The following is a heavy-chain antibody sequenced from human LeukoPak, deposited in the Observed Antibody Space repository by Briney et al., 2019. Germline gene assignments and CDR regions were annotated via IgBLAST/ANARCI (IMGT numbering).Heavy chain of an antibody. CDR3: ARGLSGMVRGVGWFDP. Sequence: GGSLRLSCAASGFTFTTYWMSWVRQAPGKGLEWVANIKQDGTERYYVDSVKGRFTISRDNAKNSLYLQMNSLRAEDTAVYYCARGLSGMVRGVGWFDPWGQGTLVTVSS. V-gene: IGHV3-7*01. D-gene: IGHD3-10*01. J-gene: IGHJ5*02. CDR1: GFTFTTYW. CDR2: IKQDGTER.